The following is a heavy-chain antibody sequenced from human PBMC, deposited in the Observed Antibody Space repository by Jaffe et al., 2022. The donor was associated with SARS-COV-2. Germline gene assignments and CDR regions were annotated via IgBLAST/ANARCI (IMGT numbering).Heavy chain of an antibody. CDR1: GFTFSSYA. CDR3: AKVVRGSIFGALENWFDA. V-gene: IGHV3-23*01. CDR2: ISGRGDGGDST. J-gene: IGHJ5*02. Sequence: EVQVLEFGGGLVQPGGSLRLSCVTSGFTFSSYAMSWVRQAQGKGLEWVSAISGRGDGGDSTYYTDSVKGRFTISRDNSKNTLYLQMSSLRAEDTALYYCAKVVRGSIFGALENWFDAWGQGTLVTVSS. D-gene: IGHD3-3*01.